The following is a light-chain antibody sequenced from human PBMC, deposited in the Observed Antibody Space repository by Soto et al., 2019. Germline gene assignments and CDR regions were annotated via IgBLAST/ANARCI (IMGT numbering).Light chain of an antibody. J-gene: IGKJ4*01. CDR2: GAS. CDR1: QRVTGNN. CDR3: QQYGSTPRT. Sequence: PGARATLSCGASQRVTGNNLAWFQQRPGQAPRLLIYGASTRASGIPDRFSGSGSGTDFTLIISRLEPEDFAVYYCQQYGSTPRTFGGGTNVEIK. V-gene: IGKV3-20*01.